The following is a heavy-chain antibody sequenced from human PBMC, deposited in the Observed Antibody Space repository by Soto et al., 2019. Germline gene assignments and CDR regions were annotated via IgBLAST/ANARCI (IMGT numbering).Heavy chain of an antibody. V-gene: IGHV4-30-4*01. CDR3: ARVRGRLLRFDP. CDR1: GGSISSGGYY. D-gene: IGHD2-15*01. J-gene: IGHJ5*02. Sequence: PSETLSLTCTVSGGSISSGGYYWSWIRQPPGKGLEWIGYIYYSGSTNYNPSLKSRVTISVDTSKNQFSLKLSSVTAADTAVYYCARVRGRLLRFDPWGQGTLVTVSS. CDR2: IYYSGST.